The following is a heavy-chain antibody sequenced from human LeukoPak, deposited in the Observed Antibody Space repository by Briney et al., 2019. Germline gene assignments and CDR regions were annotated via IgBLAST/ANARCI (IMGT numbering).Heavy chain of an antibody. D-gene: IGHD2-2*01. J-gene: IGHJ3*02. Sequence: SETLSLTCTVSGVSVISPVYYRGWIRQPPGKGLEWIGYIYYSGSTNYNPSLKSRVTISVDTSKNQFSLKLSSVTAADTAVYYCARESAARISLRAFDIWGQGTMVTVSS. CDR3: ARESAARISLRAFDI. CDR1: GVSVISPVYY. CDR2: IYYSGST. V-gene: IGHV4-61*08.